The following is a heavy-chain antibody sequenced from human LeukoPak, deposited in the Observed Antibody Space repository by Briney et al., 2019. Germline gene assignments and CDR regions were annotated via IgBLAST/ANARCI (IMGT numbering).Heavy chain of an antibody. CDR2: ISGSGGST. V-gene: IGHV3-23*01. CDR3: AKPPPGAADYYYYGMDV. Sequence: GSLRLPCAASGFTFSSYAMSWVRQAPGKGLEWVSAISGSGGSTYYADSVKGRFTISRDNSKNTLYLQMNSLRAEDTAVYYCAKPPPGAADYYYYGMDVWGQGTTVTVSS. J-gene: IGHJ6*02. CDR1: GFTFSSYA. D-gene: IGHD7-27*01.